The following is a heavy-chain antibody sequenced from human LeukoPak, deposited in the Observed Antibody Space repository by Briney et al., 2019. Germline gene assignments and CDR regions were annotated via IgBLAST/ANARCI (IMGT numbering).Heavy chain of an antibody. D-gene: IGHD1-26*01. CDR3: ARAHSGSYYSDY. J-gene: IGHJ4*02. CDR1: GLTFSSYS. Sequence: GGSLRLSCAASGLTFSSYSMNWVRQAPGKGLEWVSSISSSSSYIYYADSVKGRFTISRDNAKNSLYLQMNSLRAEDTAVYYCARAHSGSYYSDYWGQGTLVTVSS. V-gene: IGHV3-21*01. CDR2: ISSSSSYI.